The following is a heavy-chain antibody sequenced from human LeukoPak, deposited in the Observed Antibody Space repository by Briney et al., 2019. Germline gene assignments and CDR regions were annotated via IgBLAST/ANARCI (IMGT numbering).Heavy chain of an antibody. V-gene: IGHV3-48*03. D-gene: IGHD3-16*01. J-gene: IGHJ4*02. Sequence: GGSLRLSCAASGFTFSSFDLNWVRQAPGKGLEWVSYISSSDTTIYYGDSVKGRFTISGDNAKNSLYLQMNSLRAEDTAVYYCARGNYVFPKYYFDYWGQGTLVTVSS. CDR2: ISSSDTTI. CDR1: GFTFSSFD. CDR3: ARGNYVFPKYYFDY.